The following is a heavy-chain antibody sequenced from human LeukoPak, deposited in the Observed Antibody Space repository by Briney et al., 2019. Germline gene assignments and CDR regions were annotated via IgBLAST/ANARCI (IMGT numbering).Heavy chain of an antibody. CDR1: GFTFSSYW. CDR2: INSDGSST. CDR3: AKDRKAGILQH. J-gene: IGHJ1*01. Sequence: GGSLRLSCAASGFTFSSYWMHWVRQAPGKGLVWVSRINSDGSSTSYADSVKGRFTISRDNAKNTLYLQMNSLRAEDTAVYYCAKDRKAGILQHWGQGTLVTVSS. V-gene: IGHV3-74*01. D-gene: IGHD1-14*01.